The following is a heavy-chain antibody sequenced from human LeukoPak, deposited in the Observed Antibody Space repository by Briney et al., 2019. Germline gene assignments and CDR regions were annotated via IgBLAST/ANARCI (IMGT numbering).Heavy chain of an antibody. V-gene: IGHV1-69*04. CDR3: ARGHDYNYYGMDV. CDR2: IIPILGIA. CDR1: GGTFSSYA. Sequence: SVKVSCKASGGTFSSYAISWVRQAPGQGLEWMGRIIPILGIANYAQKFQGRVTMTRDTSTSTVYMELSSLRSEDTAVYYCARGHDYNYYGMDVWGQGTTVTVSS. J-gene: IGHJ6*02.